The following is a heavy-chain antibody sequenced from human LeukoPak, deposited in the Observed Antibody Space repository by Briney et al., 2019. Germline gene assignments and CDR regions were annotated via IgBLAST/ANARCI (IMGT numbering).Heavy chain of an antibody. D-gene: IGHD3-22*01. V-gene: IGHV3-23*01. CDR2: ISNSGGGT. J-gene: IGHJ4*02. CDR1: GITLSNYG. CDR3: AKRGVVIRVILVGFHKEAYFFDS. Sequence: GGSLRLSCAVSGITLSNYGMRWVRQAPGMGREWVAGISNSGGGTNHADSVKGGFTISRDNPKNTLYLQLNSLRAEDTAVYFCAKRGVVIRVILVGFHKEAYFFDSWGQGALVTVSS.